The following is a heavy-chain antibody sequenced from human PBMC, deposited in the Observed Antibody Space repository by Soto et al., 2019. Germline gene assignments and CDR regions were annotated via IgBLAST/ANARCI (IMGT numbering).Heavy chain of an antibody. D-gene: IGHD2-2*02. CDR2: INHSGST. Sequence: SETLSLTCAVYGGSFSGYYWSWIRQPPGKGLEWIGEINHSGSTNYNPSLKSRVTISVDTSKNQFSLKLRSVTAADTAVYYCARGPSVVVPAAINYYYMDVWGKGTTVTVSS. CDR3: ARGPSVVVPAAINYYYMDV. CDR1: GGSFSGYY. V-gene: IGHV4-34*01. J-gene: IGHJ6*03.